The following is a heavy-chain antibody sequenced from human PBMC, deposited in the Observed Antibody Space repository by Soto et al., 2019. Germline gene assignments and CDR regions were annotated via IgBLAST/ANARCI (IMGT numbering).Heavy chain of an antibody. Sequence: GGSLRLSCAACGFTFSSYAMSWVRQAPGKGLEWVSAISGSGGSTYYADSVKGRFTISRDNSKNTLYLQMNSLRAEDTAVYYCAKDTGKAVAGTKYYYYGMDVWGQGTTVTVSS. J-gene: IGHJ6*02. CDR3: AKDTGKAVAGTKYYYYGMDV. V-gene: IGHV3-23*01. CDR1: GFTFSSYA. CDR2: ISGSGGST. D-gene: IGHD6-19*01.